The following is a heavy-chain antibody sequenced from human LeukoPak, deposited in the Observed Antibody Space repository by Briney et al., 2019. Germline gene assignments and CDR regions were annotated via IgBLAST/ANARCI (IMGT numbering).Heavy chain of an antibody. CDR3: AKGGYYYDSSGSEYYMDV. CDR2: ISGSGGST. D-gene: IGHD3-22*01. V-gene: IGHV3-23*01. CDR1: GFTFSSYA. J-gene: IGHJ6*03. Sequence: GGSLRLSCAASGFTFSSYAMSWVRQAPGKGLEWVSAISGSGGSTYYADSVKGRFTISRDNSKNTLYLQMNSLRAEDTAVYYCAKGGYYYDSSGSEYYMDVWGKGTTVTVSS.